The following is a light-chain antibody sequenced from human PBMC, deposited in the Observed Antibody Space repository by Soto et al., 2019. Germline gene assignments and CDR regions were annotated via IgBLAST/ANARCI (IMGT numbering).Light chain of an antibody. Sequence: DIQLTQSPSTLSASVGDRVTITCRASQSIGGWLAWYQQRPGKAPRLLIYDASSLESGVPSRFSGSRSGTTFTLAISSLQPEDFATYYCQQYHSYSYTFGHGTKLEI. CDR3: QQYHSYSYT. CDR1: QSIGGW. J-gene: IGKJ2*01. CDR2: DAS. V-gene: IGKV1-5*01.